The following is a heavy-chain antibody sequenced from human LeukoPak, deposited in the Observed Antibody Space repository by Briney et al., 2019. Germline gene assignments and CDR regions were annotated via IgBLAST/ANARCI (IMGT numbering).Heavy chain of an antibody. CDR1: GYAFTDYY. CDR3: ARWSGSSGN. J-gene: IGHJ4*02. V-gene: IGHV1-2*02. Sequence: VASVKVSCKASGYAFTDYYMHWVRQAPGQGLEWMGWINPSSGATNYAQKFQGRVTMTRDTSISTAYMELSRLRSDDTAVFYCARWSGSSGNCGQGTLVTVSS. D-gene: IGHD1-26*01. CDR2: INPSSGAT.